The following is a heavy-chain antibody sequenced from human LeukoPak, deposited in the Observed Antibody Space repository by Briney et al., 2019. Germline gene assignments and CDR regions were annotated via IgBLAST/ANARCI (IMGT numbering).Heavy chain of an antibody. CDR2: INPNSGGT. Sequence: ASVKVSCKASGYTFTGYYMHWVRQAPGQGLEWMGWINPNSGGTNYAQKFQGRVTMTRDTSISTAYMGLSRLRSGDTAVYYCARVPGYSSGWYEYYFDYWGQGTLVTVSS. J-gene: IGHJ4*02. V-gene: IGHV1-2*02. CDR3: ARVPGYSSGWYEYYFDY. CDR1: GYTFTGYY. D-gene: IGHD6-19*01.